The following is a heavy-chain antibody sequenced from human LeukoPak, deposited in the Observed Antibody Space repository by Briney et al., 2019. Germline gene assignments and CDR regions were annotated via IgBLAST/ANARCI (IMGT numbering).Heavy chain of an antibody. J-gene: IGHJ4*02. D-gene: IGHD2-2*01. V-gene: IGHV3-23*01. CDR1: GFTFSSDA. CDR2: TGSTGVST. CDR3: AKDPGVVPAHYFDY. Sequence: TGGSLRLSCAASGFTFSSDAMNWVRQAPGKGLEWVSGTGSTGVSTFYADSVKGRFTVSRDNSKNTLSLQMNSLRAEDTAVYYCAKDPGVVPAHYFDYWGQGTLVTVSS.